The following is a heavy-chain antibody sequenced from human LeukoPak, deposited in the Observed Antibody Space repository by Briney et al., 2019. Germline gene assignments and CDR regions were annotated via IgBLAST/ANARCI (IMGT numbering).Heavy chain of an antibody. CDR3: ARVVYDSTSGGFDY. CDR2: IYTSGST. CDR1: GGSISSGSYY. D-gene: IGHD3-22*01. Sequence: PSETLSLTCTVSGGSISSGSYYWSWIRPPAGKGLEWIGRIYTSGSTNYNPPLKSRVTISVDTSKNQFSLKLSSVTAADTAVYYCARVVYDSTSGGFDYWGQGTLVTVSS. J-gene: IGHJ4*02. V-gene: IGHV4-61*02.